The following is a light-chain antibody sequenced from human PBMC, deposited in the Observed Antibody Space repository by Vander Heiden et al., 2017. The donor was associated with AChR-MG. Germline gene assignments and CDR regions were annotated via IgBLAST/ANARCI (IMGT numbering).Light chain of an antibody. Sequence: QSVLTQPPSVSGAPGQRVTIPCTGTSSHIGAGYDVHWYQQLPGTAPKLLIYGNNNRPSGGPDRFSGSKSATSASPAITGLQDEDEADYYCQSYDSSMSGHVLFGGGTKLTVL. J-gene: IGLJ2*01. CDR2: GNN. CDR3: QSYDSSMSGHVL. V-gene: IGLV1-40*01. CDR1: SSHIGAGYD.